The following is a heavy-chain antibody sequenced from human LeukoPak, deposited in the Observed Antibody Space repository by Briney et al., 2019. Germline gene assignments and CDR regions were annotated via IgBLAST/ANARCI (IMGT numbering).Heavy chain of an antibody. J-gene: IGHJ4*02. CDR2: IWYDGSDK. Sequence: GGSLRLSCAASGFSFSNYGMHWVRQAPGKGLEWVAVIWYDGSDKYYADSVKGRFTISRDNSKNTLYLQMNSLRAEDTAVYYCAKDRGGYYYYFDYWGQGTLVTVSS. CDR1: GFSFSNYG. V-gene: IGHV3-33*06. D-gene: IGHD3-22*01. CDR3: AKDRGGYYYYFDY.